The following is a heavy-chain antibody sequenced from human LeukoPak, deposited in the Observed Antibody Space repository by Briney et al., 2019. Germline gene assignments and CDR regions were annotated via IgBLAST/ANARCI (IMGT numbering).Heavy chain of an antibody. V-gene: IGHV3-23*01. CDR3: VKVQDYVWGSYRSSQEYYQH. CDR1: GFTFSSYA. Sequence: GGSLRLSCAASGFTFSSYAMSWVRQAPGKGLEWVSAISGSGDSTYYADSVKGRFTISRDNSKNTLYLQMSNLRPEDTAVYYCVKVQDYVWGSYRSSQEYYQHWGQGTLVTVSS. CDR2: ISGSGDST. J-gene: IGHJ1*01. D-gene: IGHD3-16*02.